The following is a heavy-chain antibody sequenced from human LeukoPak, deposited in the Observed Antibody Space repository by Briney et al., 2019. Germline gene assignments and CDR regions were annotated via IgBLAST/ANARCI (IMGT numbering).Heavy chain of an antibody. J-gene: IGHJ6*02. CDR2: INPNSGGT. V-gene: IGHV1-2*02. CDR1: GYTFTGYY. D-gene: IGHD4-11*01. Sequence: AASVKVSCKASGYTFTGYYMHWVRQAPGQGLEWMGWINPNSGGTNYAQKFQGRVTMTRDTSISTAYMELSRLRSDDTAVYYCARDLTVTTQPKPHYGMDVWGQGTTVTVSS. CDR3: ARDLTVTTQPKPHYGMDV.